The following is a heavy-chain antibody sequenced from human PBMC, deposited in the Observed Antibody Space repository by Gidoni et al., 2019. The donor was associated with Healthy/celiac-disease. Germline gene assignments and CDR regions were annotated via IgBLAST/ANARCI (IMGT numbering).Heavy chain of an antibody. D-gene: IGHD1-26*01. J-gene: IGHJ4*02. CDR1: GFTFDDYA. CDR3: AKSAGDGGSYYPHKYYFDY. V-gene: IGHV3-9*01. CDR2: ISWNSGSI. Sequence: EVQLVESGGGLVQPGRSLRLSCAASGFTFDDYAMHWVRQAPGKGLEWVSGISWNSGSIGYADSVKGRFTISRDNAKNSLYLQMNSLRAEDTALYYCAKSAGDGGSYYPHKYYFDYWGQGTLVTVSS.